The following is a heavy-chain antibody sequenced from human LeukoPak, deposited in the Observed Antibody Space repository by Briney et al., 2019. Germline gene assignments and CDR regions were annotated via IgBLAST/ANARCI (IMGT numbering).Heavy chain of an antibody. D-gene: IGHD3-22*01. CDR2: INPSGGST. Sequence: ASVKVSCKASGYTFTSYYMHWVRQAPGQGPEWMGIINPSGGSTSHAQKFQGRVTMTRDTSTSTVYMELSSLRSEDTAVYYCARASHYYDSSGSFDYWGQGTLVTVSS. CDR3: ARASHYYDSSGSFDY. V-gene: IGHV1-46*01. J-gene: IGHJ4*02. CDR1: GYTFTSYY.